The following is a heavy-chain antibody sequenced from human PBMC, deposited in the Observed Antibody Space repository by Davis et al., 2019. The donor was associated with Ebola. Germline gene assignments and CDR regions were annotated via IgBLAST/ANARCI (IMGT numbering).Heavy chain of an antibody. CDR3: AKGGALNWFDV. D-gene: IGHD3-16*01. J-gene: IGHJ5*02. V-gene: IGHV3-23*01. CDR1: GFTFSSYS. Sequence: GESLKISCAASGFTFSSYSMNWVRQVAGKGLEWVSTISGGGDRTYYAGSVQGRFTISRDNSKNTLFVQLKNLRPEDTAVYYCAKGGALNWFDVWGQGTPVSVSS. CDR2: ISGGGDRT.